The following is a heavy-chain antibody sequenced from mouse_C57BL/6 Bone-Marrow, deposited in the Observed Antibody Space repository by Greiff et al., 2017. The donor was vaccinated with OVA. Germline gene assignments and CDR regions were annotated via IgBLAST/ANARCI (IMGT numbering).Heavy chain of an antibody. V-gene: IGHV1-61*01. Sequence: QVQLKQPGAELVRPGSSVKLSCKASGYTFTSYWLAWVKQRPGQGLAWIGNIYPSDSETHYNQKFKDKATLTVDKSSSTAYMQLSSLTSEDSAVYYCARYGTNYYAMDYWGQGTSVTVSS. J-gene: IGHJ4*01. CDR3: ARYGTNYYAMDY. D-gene: IGHD4-1*01. CDR1: GYTFTSYW. CDR2: IYPSDSET.